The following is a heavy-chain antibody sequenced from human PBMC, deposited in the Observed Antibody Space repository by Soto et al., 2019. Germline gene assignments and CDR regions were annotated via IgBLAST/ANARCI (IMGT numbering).Heavy chain of an antibody. CDR3: ARDCSGSYWGYYGMDV. CDR1: GFTFSSYW. D-gene: IGHD1-26*01. J-gene: IGHJ6*02. CDR2: INSDGSST. Sequence: GGSLRLSCAASGFTFSSYWMHWVRQAPGKGLVWVSRINSDGSSTSYADSVKGRFTISRDNAKNSLYLQMNSLRAEDTAVYYCARDCSGSYWGYYGMDVWGQGTTVTVSS. V-gene: IGHV3-74*01.